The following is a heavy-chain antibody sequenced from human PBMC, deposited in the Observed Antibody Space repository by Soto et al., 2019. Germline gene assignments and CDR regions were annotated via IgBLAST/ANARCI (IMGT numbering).Heavy chain of an antibody. Sequence: ASVKVSCKASGYTFINYYIHWVRQAPGQGLEWMAIINPMGGSXXYXXXFQGRVTMTSDTSTSTVYMELSSLRFEDTALFDGARHLAAGDLCGQGTLVTVYS. CDR1: GYTFINYY. V-gene: IGHV1-46*01. CDR3: ARHLAAGDL. D-gene: IGHD6-13*01. CDR2: INPMGGSX. J-gene: IGHJ5*02.